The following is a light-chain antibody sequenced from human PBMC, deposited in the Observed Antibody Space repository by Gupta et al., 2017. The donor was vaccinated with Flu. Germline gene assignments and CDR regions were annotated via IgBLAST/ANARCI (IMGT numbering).Light chain of an antibody. J-gene: IGKJ3*01. V-gene: IGKV1-39*01. Sequence: SSLSASVGDRVTITCWASQSISNYLNWYQQKPGEAPKLLVYRASSLQSGVPSRFSGSGSGTDFTLSISSLQPEDCATYFCQQSYSTPLLTFGPGTKVDIK. CDR1: QSISNY. CDR2: RAS. CDR3: QQSYSTPLLT.